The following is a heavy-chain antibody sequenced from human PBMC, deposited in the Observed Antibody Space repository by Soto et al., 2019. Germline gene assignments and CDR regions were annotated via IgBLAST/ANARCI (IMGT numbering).Heavy chain of an antibody. D-gene: IGHD3-9*01. CDR3: ARDYSNPYYDILPGFYSMDV. Sequence: QVQLVQSGAEVKKPGSSVKVSCKASGGTFSSYAISWVRQAPGQGLEWMGGILPIFGTANYAQKFQGRVTITADESTSTASMELSSLRSEDTAVYYCARDYSNPYYDILPGFYSMDVWGQGTTVTVSS. V-gene: IGHV1-69*01. CDR1: GGTFSSYA. J-gene: IGHJ6*02. CDR2: ILPIFGTA.